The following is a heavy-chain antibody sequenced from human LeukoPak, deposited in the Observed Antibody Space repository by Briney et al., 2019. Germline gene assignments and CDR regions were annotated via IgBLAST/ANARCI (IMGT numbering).Heavy chain of an antibody. CDR1: GFTFSSYW. D-gene: IGHD6-6*01. J-gene: IGHJ4*02. Sequence: PGGSLRLSCAASGFTFSSYWMSWVRQAPGKGLEGVANIKQDGSEKYYGDSVKGRFTISRDNAKNSLYLQMNSLRAEDTAVYYCARDRQLVHFDYWGQGTLVTVSS. CDR2: IKQDGSEK. CDR3: ARDRQLVHFDY. V-gene: IGHV3-7*01.